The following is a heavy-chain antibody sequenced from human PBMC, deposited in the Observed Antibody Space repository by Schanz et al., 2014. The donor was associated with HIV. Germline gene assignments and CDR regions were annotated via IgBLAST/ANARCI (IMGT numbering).Heavy chain of an antibody. CDR3: VRDRVGASARYVAFDI. CDR1: GFTLSSYS. CDR2: IDHTGNT. V-gene: IGHV3-66*01. Sequence: EVQLVESGGGLEQPGGSLRLSCEASGFTLSSYSMNWVRQAPGKGLEWVSLIDHTGNTYYADSVKGRFTIFTDISDNTVHAQITSLRADDTAVYYCVRDRVGASARYVAFDIWGHGTMVTVSS. D-gene: IGHD1-26*01. J-gene: IGHJ3*02.